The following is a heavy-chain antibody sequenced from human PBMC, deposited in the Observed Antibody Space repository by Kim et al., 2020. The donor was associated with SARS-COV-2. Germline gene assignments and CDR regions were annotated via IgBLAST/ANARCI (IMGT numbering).Heavy chain of an antibody. CDR3: ARHKIYVGVTTNSWFDP. Sequence: LKSRVTISVDTSKNQFALTLSSVTAADTAVYYCARHKIYVGVTTNSWFDPWGQGTLVTVSS. J-gene: IGHJ5*02. V-gene: IGHV4-39*01. D-gene: IGHD2-21*02.